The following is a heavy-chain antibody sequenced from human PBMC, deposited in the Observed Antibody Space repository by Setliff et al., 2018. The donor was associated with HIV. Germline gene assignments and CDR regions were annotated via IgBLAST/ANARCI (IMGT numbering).Heavy chain of an antibody. V-gene: IGHV1-18*01. CDR3: ARVLHGNRGYPPHWFDP. D-gene: IGHD5-12*01. Sequence: ASVKVSCKASGYTFSNYGITWVRQAPGQGLEWMGWISTYNGNTNYEQKLQGRVTMTTDTSTSTAYMELRSLRSDDTAVYYCARVLHGNRGYPPHWFDPWGQGTLVTVSS. CDR2: ISTYNGNT. J-gene: IGHJ5*02. CDR1: GYTFSNYG.